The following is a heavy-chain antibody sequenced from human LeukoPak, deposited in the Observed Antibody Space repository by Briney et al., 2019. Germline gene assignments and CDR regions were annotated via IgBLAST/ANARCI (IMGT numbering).Heavy chain of an antibody. J-gene: IGHJ4*02. V-gene: IGHV1-2*06. D-gene: IGHD7-27*01. CDR2: INHNSGGT. Sequence: AXXKVSCKASGYTFTAYFMHWVRQAPGQGLEWMGRINHNSGGTNYAQEFQGRVTMTRDTSISTAYMELSGLRSDDTAVYDCARDLSSTSNWELDYWGQGTLVTVSS. CDR3: ARDLSSTSNWELDY. CDR1: GYTFTAYF.